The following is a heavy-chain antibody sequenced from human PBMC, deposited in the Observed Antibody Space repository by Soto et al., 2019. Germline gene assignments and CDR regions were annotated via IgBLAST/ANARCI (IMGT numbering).Heavy chain of an antibody. CDR2: INPNSGDT. CDR3: ARTDGGPDWYFDL. J-gene: IGHJ2*01. V-gene: IGHV1-2*04. CDR1: GYIFTGYY. D-gene: IGHD2-15*01. Sequence: QVQLVQSGAEVKKPGASVKVSCKASGYIFTGYYMHWVRQAPGQGLEWMGWINPNSGDTNYAQKCQAWVTMTRDTSISTAYMELSRLKSDDTAVYYCARTDGGPDWYFDLWGRGTLVTVSS.